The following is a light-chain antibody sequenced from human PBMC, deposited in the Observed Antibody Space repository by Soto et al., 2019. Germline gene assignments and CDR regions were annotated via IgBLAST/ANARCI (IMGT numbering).Light chain of an antibody. CDR1: QSVSSNY. CDR3: QQYGRSPFT. Sequence: EIVMTQSPGTLSLSPGETATLSCRASQSVSSNYLAWFHQKPGQAPRLLIYGASSRATGVPDRFSASGSGTDFTLTISRLEPEDFAVYYCQQYGRSPFTFGPGTKVDIK. V-gene: IGKV3-20*01. J-gene: IGKJ3*01. CDR2: GAS.